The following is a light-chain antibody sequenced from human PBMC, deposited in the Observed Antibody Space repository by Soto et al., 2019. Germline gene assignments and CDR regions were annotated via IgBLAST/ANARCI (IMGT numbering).Light chain of an antibody. CDR3: QKYSSAPV. CDR2: AAS. V-gene: IGKV1-27*01. CDR1: QGIRNF. J-gene: IGKJ3*01. Sequence: DIQMTQSPTSLSASVGDRVTITCRASQGIRNFVAWYQQKPGKAPKLLIYAASTMQSGVPSRFSGSGSGADFTLTSTSRQPVDVATYSWQKYSSAPVFVPGTKVEIK.